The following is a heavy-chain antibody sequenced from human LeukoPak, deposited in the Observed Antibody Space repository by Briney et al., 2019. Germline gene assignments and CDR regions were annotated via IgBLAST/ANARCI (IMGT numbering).Heavy chain of an antibody. J-gene: IGHJ4*02. D-gene: IGHD6-19*01. V-gene: IGHV3-21*01. Sequence: GGSLRLSCAASGFTFSSYSMNWVRQAPGKGLEWVSSISCSSSYIYYADSVKGRFTISRDNAKNSLYLQMNSLRAEDTAVYYWASDSSGWYYFDYWGQGILVTVSS. CDR1: GFTFSSYS. CDR2: ISCSSSYI. CDR3: ASDSSGWYYFDY.